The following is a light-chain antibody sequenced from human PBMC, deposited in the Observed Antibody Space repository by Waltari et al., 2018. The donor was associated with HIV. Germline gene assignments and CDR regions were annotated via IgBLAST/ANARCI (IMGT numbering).Light chain of an antibody. CDR1: SSDVGSYNL. V-gene: IGLV2-23*02. J-gene: IGLJ1*01. CDR2: EVN. Sequence: QSALTQPASVSGSPGQSITISCTGTSSDVGSYNLVSWYQQYPGKAPKLMIYEVNNRPSGISNRFSGSKSGKTASLTISGLQAEDEADYYCCSYAGSRRVFGTGTKVTVL. CDR3: CSYAGSRRV.